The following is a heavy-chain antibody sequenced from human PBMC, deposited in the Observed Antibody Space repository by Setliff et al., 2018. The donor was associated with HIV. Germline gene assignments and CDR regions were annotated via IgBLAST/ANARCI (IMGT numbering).Heavy chain of an antibody. Sequence: SETLSLTCTVSGGSISSSSYYWGWIRQSPGKGLEWIGEIYHSGSTNYSPSLKSRVTISLDKSKNQFSLKLSSVTAADTAVYYCARTARGYTTIWYRNGLTYYNYMDVWGKGTKVTVSS. V-gene: IGHV4-39*07. CDR3: ARTARGYTTIWYRNGLTYYNYMDV. D-gene: IGHD1-1*01. CDR2: IYHSGST. J-gene: IGHJ6*03. CDR1: GGSISSSSYY.